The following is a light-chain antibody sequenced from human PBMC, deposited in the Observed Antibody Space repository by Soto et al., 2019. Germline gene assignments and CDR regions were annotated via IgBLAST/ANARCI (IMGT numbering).Light chain of an antibody. Sequence: SYELTQPPSVSVAPGKTARTTCGGNNIGSKSVHWYQQKPGQAPVLVVYLDSDRPSGIPERFSGSNSGNTATLTISRVEAGDEADYYCQVWDSSSDHVVFGGGTKLTVL. J-gene: IGLJ2*01. CDR1: NIGSKS. V-gene: IGLV3-21*03. CDR3: QVWDSSSDHVV. CDR2: LDS.